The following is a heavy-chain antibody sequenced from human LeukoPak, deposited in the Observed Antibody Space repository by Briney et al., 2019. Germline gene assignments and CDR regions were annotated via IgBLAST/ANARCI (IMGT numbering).Heavy chain of an antibody. D-gene: IGHD3-10*01. CDR1: GGSISSSNW. Sequence: SETLSLTCAVSGGSISSSNWWSWVRQPPGQGLEWIGEIYQSGSTNYNPSFRSRVTISVDKSKNQFSLKLSSVTAADTAVYYCARRRITMVRGVTYYYGMDVWGKGTTVTVSS. CDR2: IYQSGST. CDR3: ARRRITMVRGVTYYYGMDV. V-gene: IGHV4-4*02. J-gene: IGHJ6*04.